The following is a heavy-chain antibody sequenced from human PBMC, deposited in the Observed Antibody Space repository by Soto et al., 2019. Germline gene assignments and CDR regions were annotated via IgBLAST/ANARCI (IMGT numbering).Heavy chain of an antibody. CDR1: GFTFSYYW. CDR3: ARGDRGAFAL. Sequence: EVQLVESEGGLVQPGGSLRLSCAASGFTFSYYWMHWVRQAPGQGLVWVSRIHSDGSSTTYADSVKGRFTIPRDNAKNTLYLQMNSLRAEDTAVYYCARGDRGAFALWGQGTMVTVSS. V-gene: IGHV3-74*01. J-gene: IGHJ3*01. CDR2: IHSDGSST. D-gene: IGHD2-21*02.